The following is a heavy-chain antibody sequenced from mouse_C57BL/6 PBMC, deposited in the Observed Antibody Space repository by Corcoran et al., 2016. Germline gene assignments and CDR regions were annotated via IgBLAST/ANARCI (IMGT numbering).Heavy chain of an antibody. D-gene: IGHD1-1*01. CDR1: GYTFTDYY. Sequence: EVQLQQSGPVLVKPGASVKMSCKASGYTFTDYYMNWVKQSHGKSLEWIGVINPYNGGTSYNQKFKGKATLTVDKSSSTAYMELNSMSSEDSAVYYCAIKNYYCSSYYFDYWGQGTTLSVSA. CDR2: INPYNGGT. J-gene: IGHJ2*01. CDR3: AIKNYYCSSYYFDY. V-gene: IGHV1-19*01.